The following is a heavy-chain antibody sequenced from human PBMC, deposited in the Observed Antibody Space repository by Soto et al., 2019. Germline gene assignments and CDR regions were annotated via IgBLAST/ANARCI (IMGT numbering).Heavy chain of an antibody. J-gene: IGHJ4*02. CDR3: ARDRDMDDILTGYYRFDY. CDR2: IYYSGST. CDR1: GGSISSYY. V-gene: IGHV4-59*01. D-gene: IGHD3-9*01. Sequence: SETLSLTCTVSGGSISSYYWSWIRQPPGKGLEWIGYIYYSGSTNYNPSLKSRVTISVDTSKNQFSLKLSSVTAADTAVYYCARDRDMDDILTGYYRFDYWGQGTLVTVSS.